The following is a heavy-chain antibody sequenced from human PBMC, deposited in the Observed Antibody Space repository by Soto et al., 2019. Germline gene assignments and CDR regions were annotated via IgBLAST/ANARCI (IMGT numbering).Heavy chain of an antibody. CDR3: ASHYDMWSGYLSPVDY. Sequence: GGSLRLSCAASGYTFSDYYMSWIRQAPGKGLEWISYIDTSGTKIYYADSVKGRFTITRDSAKNSLYLEMNSLRDEDTAVYYCASHYDMWSGYLSPVDYWGQGTLVTVSS. CDR2: IDTSGTKI. J-gene: IGHJ4*02. CDR1: GYTFSDYY. D-gene: IGHD3-3*01. V-gene: IGHV3-11*01.